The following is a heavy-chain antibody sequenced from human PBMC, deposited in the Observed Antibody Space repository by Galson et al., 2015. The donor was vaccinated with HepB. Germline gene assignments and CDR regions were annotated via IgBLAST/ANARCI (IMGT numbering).Heavy chain of an antibody. D-gene: IGHD4-23*01. Sequence: ETLSLTCNVSGASIGSYDWSWIRQPPGKGLEWIGRKYASGSTHYSASLKSRVTISIDMSKNQCSLKGPSVTAADTAVYYCATSELRPGGYYYYGMDVWGQGTTVTV. V-gene: IGHV4-4*08. CDR1: GASIGSYD. J-gene: IGHJ6*02. CDR2: KYASGST. CDR3: ATSELRPGGYYYYGMDV.